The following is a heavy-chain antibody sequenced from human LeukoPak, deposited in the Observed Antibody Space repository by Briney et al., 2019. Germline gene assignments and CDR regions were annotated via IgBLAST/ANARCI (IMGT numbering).Heavy chain of an antibody. Sequence: SPTLSLTFAISGDSVSINSAAWNWIRQSPSRGLEWLGRTYYKPKWYHDYAVSVKSRIIINLDTSKNQFSLQLNSVTPEDTAVCYCARGLEYSSGLYYFDYWGQGTLVTVSS. CDR3: ARGLEYSSGLYYFDY. V-gene: IGHV6-1*01. D-gene: IGHD6-19*01. J-gene: IGHJ4*02. CDR1: GDSVSINSAA. CDR2: TYYKPKWYH.